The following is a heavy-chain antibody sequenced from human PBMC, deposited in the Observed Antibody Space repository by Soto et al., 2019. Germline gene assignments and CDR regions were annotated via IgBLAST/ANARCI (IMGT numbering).Heavy chain of an antibody. V-gene: IGHV4-31*03. CDR2: IYYSGST. D-gene: IGHD3-3*01. CDR1: GGSISSGGYY. J-gene: IGHJ4*02. CDR3: ARVKEDDFPQGFDY. Sequence: QVQLQESGPGLVKPSQTLSLTCTVSGGSISSGGYYWSWIRQHPGKGLEWIGYIYYSGSTYYNPSLKSRVTIAVDTSKNHFSLKLSSVSAADTAVSYCARVKEDDFPQGFDYWGQGTLVTVSS.